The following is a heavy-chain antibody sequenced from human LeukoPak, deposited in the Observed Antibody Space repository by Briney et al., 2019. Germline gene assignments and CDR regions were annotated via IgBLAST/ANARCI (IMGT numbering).Heavy chain of an antibody. CDR1: GYTFTGYY. CDR2: INPNSGGT. Sequence: ASVKVSCKASGYTFTGYYMHWVRQAPGQGLEWMGWINPNSGGTNYAQKFQGRVTMTRDTSISTAYMELSRLRSDDTGVYYCARDASKKEVNWFDPWGQGTLVTVSS. D-gene: IGHD2-2*01. J-gene: IGHJ5*02. V-gene: IGHV1-2*02. CDR3: ARDASKKEVNWFDP.